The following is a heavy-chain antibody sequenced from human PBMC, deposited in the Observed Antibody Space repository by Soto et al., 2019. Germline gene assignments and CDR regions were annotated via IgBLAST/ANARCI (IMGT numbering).Heavy chain of an antibody. CDR2: IYSGDTT. V-gene: IGHV3-53*01. CDR1: GFTVSSNY. Sequence: EVQLGESGGGLIQPGGSLRLSCAASGFTVSSNYMSWVRQAPGKGLEWVSVIYSGDTTYYADSVKGRFTISRDHSKNTLYLQMNSLRAEDTAVYYCATDLRTLYGMDVWGQGTTVTVSS. J-gene: IGHJ6*02. CDR3: ATDLRTLYGMDV.